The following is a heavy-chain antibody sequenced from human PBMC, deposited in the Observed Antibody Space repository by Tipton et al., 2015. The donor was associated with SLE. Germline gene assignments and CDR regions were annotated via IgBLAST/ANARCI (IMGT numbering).Heavy chain of an antibody. CDR1: KFSFSDFY. CDR2: ISGRGNTK. V-gene: IGHV3-11*04. Sequence: SLRLSCAASKFSFSDFYMSWIRQTPGKGLEWVSYISGRGNTKDYTDSVKGRFIISRDNAKNSLYLQMNSLRAEDTAVYYCARAGSEGLVYLDYWGQGTLVTVSS. CDR3: ARAGSEGLVYLDY. J-gene: IGHJ4*02. D-gene: IGHD3/OR15-3a*01.